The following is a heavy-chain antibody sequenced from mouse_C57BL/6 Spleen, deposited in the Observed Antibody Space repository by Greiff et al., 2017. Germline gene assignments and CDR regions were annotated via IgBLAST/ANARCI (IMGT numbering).Heavy chain of an antibody. D-gene: IGHD3-3*01. Sequence: QVQLQQSGAELVRPGTSVKVSCKASGYAFTNYLIEWVKQRPGQGLEWIGVINPGSGGTNYNEKFKGKATLTADKSSSTAYMQLSSLTSEDSAVYFCARSLGRDWSFDYWGQGTTLTVSS. J-gene: IGHJ2*01. CDR1: GYAFTNYL. CDR2: INPGSGGT. V-gene: IGHV1-54*01. CDR3: ARSLGRDWSFDY.